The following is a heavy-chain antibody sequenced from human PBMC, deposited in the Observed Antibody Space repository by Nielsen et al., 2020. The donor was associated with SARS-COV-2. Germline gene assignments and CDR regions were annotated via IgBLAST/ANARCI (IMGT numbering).Heavy chain of an antibody. D-gene: IGHD3-22*01. Sequence: KVSCKGSGYSFTSYWIGWVRQMPGKGLEWMGIIYPGDSDTRYSPSFQGQVTISADKSISTAYLQWSSLKASDTAMYYCARWHSLYYYDSSGYYWYAFDIWGQGTMVTVSS. CDR1: GYSFTSYW. V-gene: IGHV5-51*01. CDR3: ARWHSLYYYDSSGYYWYAFDI. CDR2: IYPGDSDT. J-gene: IGHJ3*02.